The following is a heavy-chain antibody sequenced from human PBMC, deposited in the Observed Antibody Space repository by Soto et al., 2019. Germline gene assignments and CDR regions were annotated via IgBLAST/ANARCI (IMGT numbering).Heavy chain of an antibody. Sequence: QVQLVQSGAEVKKPGSSVKVSCKASGGTFSNYAISWVRQAPGQGLEWMGGIIPIFGTANYAQKFQGRVTITADESTSTAYMELSSLRSEDTAVYYCARDQGGLWFGEFYYYGMDVWGQGTTVTVSS. D-gene: IGHD3-10*01. CDR3: ARDQGGLWFGEFYYYGMDV. CDR1: GGTFSNYA. CDR2: IIPIFGTA. V-gene: IGHV1-69*01. J-gene: IGHJ6*02.